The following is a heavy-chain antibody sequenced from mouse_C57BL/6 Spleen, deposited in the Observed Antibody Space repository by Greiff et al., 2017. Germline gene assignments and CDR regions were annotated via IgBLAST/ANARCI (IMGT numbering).Heavy chain of an antibody. J-gene: IGHJ1*03. CDR3: ARAVTGTWYFDV. V-gene: IGHV1-58*01. D-gene: IGHD4-1*01. Sequence: VHVKQSGAELVRPGSSVKMSCKTSGYTFTSYGITWVKQRPGQGLEWIGYIYIGNGYTEYTEKFKGKATLTSDTSSSTAYMQLSSLTSEDSAIYFCARAVTGTWYFDVWGTGTTVTVSS. CDR1: GYTFTSYG. CDR2: IYIGNGYT.